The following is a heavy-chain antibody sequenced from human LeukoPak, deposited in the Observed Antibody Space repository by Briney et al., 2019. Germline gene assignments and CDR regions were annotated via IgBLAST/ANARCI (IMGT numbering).Heavy chain of an antibody. V-gene: IGHV1-18*01. D-gene: IGHD6-6*01. CDR2: ISAYNGNT. CDR1: GYTFTSYG. J-gene: IGHJ3*02. Sequence: GASVKVSCNASGYTFTSYGISWVRQAPGQGLEWMGWISAYNGNTNYAQKLQGRVTMTTDTSTSTAYMELRSLRSDDTAVYYCARGSSRSPSSAFDIWGQGTMVTVSS. CDR3: ARGSSRSPSSAFDI.